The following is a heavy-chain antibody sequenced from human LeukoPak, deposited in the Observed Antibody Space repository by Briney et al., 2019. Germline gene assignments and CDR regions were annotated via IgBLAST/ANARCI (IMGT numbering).Heavy chain of an antibody. CDR2: IYTSGNT. CDR1: GGSISSYY. V-gene: IGHV4-4*07. J-gene: IGHJ6*03. CDR3: ARLVVVPAAGLYYYYYMDV. D-gene: IGHD2-2*01. Sequence: PSETLSLTCTVSGGSISSYYWSWIRQPAGKGLEWIGRIYTSGNTNYNPSLKSRVTISVDKSKNQFSLKLSSVTAADTAVYYCARLVVVPAAGLYYYYYMDVWGKGTTVTVSS.